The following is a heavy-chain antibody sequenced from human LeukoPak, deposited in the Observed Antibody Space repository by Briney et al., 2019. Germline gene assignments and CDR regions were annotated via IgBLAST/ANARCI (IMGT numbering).Heavy chain of an antibody. D-gene: IGHD2-2*03. CDR2: IYYSGST. V-gene: IGHV4-39*02. Sequence: SETLSLTCTVSVGSISSSSYYWGWIRHPPGKGLEWIGSIYYSGSTYYNPSLKSRVTISVDTSKNQFSLKICSVAAADTAVYYCARDGDCSSTSCYVGWFDPWGQGTLVTVSS. CDR1: VGSISSSSYY. J-gene: IGHJ5*02. CDR3: ARDGDCSSTSCYVGWFDP.